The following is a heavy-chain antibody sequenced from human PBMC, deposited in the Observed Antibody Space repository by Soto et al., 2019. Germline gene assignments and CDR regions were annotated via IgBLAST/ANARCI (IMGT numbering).Heavy chain of an antibody. CDR3: AALKRGRYGMDV. J-gene: IGHJ6*02. V-gene: IGHV1-58*01. CDR1: VFTFTNSA. CDR2: IVVGSGNT. D-gene: IGHD3-10*01. Sequence: VQDSCQASVFTFTNSAVQLVQPARGQRLDWIGWIVVGSGNTNYAQKFQERVTITRNMSTSTAYMELSSLRSEDTAVYYCAALKRGRYGMDVWAQGTTVTVSS.